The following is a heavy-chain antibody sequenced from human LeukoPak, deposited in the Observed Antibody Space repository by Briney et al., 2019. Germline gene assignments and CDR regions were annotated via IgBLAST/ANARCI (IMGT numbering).Heavy chain of an antibody. CDR2: ISSSGSTI. J-gene: IGHJ4*02. Sequence: GGSLRLSCAASGFTFSDYYMSWIRQAPGKGLEWVSYISSSGSTIYYADSVKGRFTISRDNAKNSLYLEMNSLRAEDTAVYYCARVTYSTSPTPFDYWGQGTLVTVSS. CDR3: ARVTYSTSPTPFDY. CDR1: GFTFSDYY. D-gene: IGHD2-15*01. V-gene: IGHV3-11*04.